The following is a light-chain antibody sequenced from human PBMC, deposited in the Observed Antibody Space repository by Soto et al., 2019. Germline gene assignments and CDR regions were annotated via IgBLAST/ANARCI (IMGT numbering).Light chain of an antibody. CDR3: SSYAGSNMGV. CDR2: EVT. Sequence: LTQPPSVSVAPGQTARITCGGNNIEIKSVHWYQQHPGKAPKLLIYEVTQRPSGVPDRFSASKSGNTASLTVSGLQAEDEADYYCSSYAGSNMGVFGTGTKLTVL. CDR1: NIEIKS. V-gene: IGLV2-8*01. J-gene: IGLJ1*01.